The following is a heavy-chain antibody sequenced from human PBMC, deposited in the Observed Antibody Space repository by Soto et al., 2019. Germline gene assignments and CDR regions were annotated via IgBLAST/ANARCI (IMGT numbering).Heavy chain of an antibody. CDR1: GGSISSGDYY. D-gene: IGHD3-10*01. CDR2: IYYSGST. V-gene: IGHV4-30-4*01. CDR3: ARVGFGELLAHGMDV. Sequence: QVQLQESGPGLVKPSQTLSLTCTVSGGSISSGDYYWSWIRQPPGKGLEWIGYIYYSGSTYYNPSLKSRVTIPIDTSKNQFSLKRSSVTAADTAVYYCARVGFGELLAHGMDVWGQGTTVTVS. J-gene: IGHJ6*02.